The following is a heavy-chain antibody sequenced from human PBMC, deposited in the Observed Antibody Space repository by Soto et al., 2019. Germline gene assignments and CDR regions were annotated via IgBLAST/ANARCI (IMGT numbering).Heavy chain of an antibody. V-gene: IGHV4-59*11. J-gene: IGHJ6*02. CDR3: ARDGREASGMDV. D-gene: IGHD1-26*01. Sequence: PSETLSLTCTVSGGSISSHYWSWGRQRPGKGLEWIGHIYYRGSTSYNPSLRSRSTISVDTSNNPLSLKLNSVTTADTAVYYCARDGREASGMDVWGQGTKVTVSS. CDR2: IYYRGST. CDR1: GGSISSHY.